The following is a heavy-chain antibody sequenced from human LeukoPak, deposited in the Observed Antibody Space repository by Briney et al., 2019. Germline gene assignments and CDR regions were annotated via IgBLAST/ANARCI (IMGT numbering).Heavy chain of an antibody. CDR2: IVPIFGTA. J-gene: IGHJ4*02. Sequence: ASVKVSCKASGYTFTSYYMHWVRQAPGQGLEWMGGIVPIFGTANYAQKFQGRVTITADESTSTAYMELSSLRSEDTAVYYCAREGTISPTFDYWGQGTLVTVSP. V-gene: IGHV1-69*13. CDR1: GYTFTSYY. D-gene: IGHD1-14*01. CDR3: AREGTISPTFDY.